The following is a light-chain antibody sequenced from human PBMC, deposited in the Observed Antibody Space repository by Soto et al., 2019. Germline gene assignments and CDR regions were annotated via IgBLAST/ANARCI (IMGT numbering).Light chain of an antibody. CDR2: GAS. CDR3: QQYDTWPSIT. J-gene: IGKJ5*01. CDR1: QSVSSN. Sequence: EIVLTQSPSTLSVSPGERATLSCRASQSVSSNLAWYQQKPGQAPRLLIYGASTRASGVSDRFSGSGSGTEYTLTISRLQSEDFAVYYCQQYDTWPSITFGQGTRLEIK. V-gene: IGKV3-15*01.